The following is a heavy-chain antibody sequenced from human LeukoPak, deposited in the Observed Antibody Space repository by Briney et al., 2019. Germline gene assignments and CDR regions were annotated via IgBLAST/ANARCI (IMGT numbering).Heavy chain of an antibody. Sequence: SVKVSCKASGGTFSSYAISWVRQAPGQGLEWMGRIIPIFGTANYAQKFKGRVTITTDESTRTVYMELSSLRSEDTAVYYCARSHIGYCSSTSCPAAWFDPWGQGTLVTVSS. V-gene: IGHV1-69*05. CDR1: GGTFSSYA. D-gene: IGHD2-2*01. CDR2: IIPIFGTA. CDR3: ARSHIGYCSSTSCPAAWFDP. J-gene: IGHJ5*02.